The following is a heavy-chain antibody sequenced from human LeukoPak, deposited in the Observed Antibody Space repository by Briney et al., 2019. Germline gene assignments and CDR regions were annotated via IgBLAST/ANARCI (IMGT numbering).Heavy chain of an antibody. Sequence: GGSLRLSCAASGFTFSSYGMNWVRQAPGKGLEWVSYISDSSSTIYYADSVKGRLTISRDNAKNSLYLQMNSLRAEDTAVYYCARWGATGYGDYWGQGALVTVSS. J-gene: IGHJ4*02. CDR3: ARWGATGYGDY. CDR2: ISDSSSTI. CDR1: GFTFSSYG. D-gene: IGHD3-9*01. V-gene: IGHV3-48*03.